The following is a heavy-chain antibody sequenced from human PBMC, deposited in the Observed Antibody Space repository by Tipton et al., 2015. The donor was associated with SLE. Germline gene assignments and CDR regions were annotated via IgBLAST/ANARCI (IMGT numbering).Heavy chain of an antibody. CDR1: GGSISSSSYY. CDR3: ARAQNYYGSGSYPDY. D-gene: IGHD3-10*01. CDR2: IYYSGST. V-gene: IGHV4-39*07. J-gene: IGHJ4*02. Sequence: GSLRLSCTVSGGSISSSSYYWGWIRQPPGKGLEWIGSIYYSGSTYYNPSLKSRVTISVDTSKNQFSLKLSSVTAADTAVYYCARAQNYYGSGSYPDYWGQGTLVTVSS.